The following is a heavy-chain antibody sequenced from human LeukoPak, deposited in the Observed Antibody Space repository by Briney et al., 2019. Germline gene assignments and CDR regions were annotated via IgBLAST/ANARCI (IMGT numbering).Heavy chain of an antibody. CDR1: GFTFSSYA. V-gene: IGHV3-21*01. D-gene: IGHD6-19*01. Sequence: PGGSLRLSCAASGFTFSSYAMHWVRQAPGKGLEWVSSISSSSSYIYYADSVKGRFTISRDNAKNSLYLQMNSLRAEDTAVYYCARSSRAVAGRDFDYWGQGTLVTVSS. J-gene: IGHJ4*02. CDR2: ISSSSSYI. CDR3: ARSSRAVAGRDFDY.